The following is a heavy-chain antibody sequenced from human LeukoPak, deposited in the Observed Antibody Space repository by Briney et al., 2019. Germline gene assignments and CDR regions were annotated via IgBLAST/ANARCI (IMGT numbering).Heavy chain of an antibody. Sequence: GGSLRLSCAASGFTFSSYSMNWVRQAPGKGLEWVSSISSSSSYIYYADSEKGRFTISRDNAKNSLYLQMNSLRAEDTAVYYCAREWELLEAFDYWGQGTLVTVSS. CDR2: ISSSSSYI. D-gene: IGHD1-26*01. CDR1: GFTFSSYS. J-gene: IGHJ4*02. CDR3: AREWELLEAFDY. V-gene: IGHV3-21*01.